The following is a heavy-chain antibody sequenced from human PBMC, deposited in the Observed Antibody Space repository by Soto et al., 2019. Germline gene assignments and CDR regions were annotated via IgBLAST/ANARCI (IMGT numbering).Heavy chain of an antibody. D-gene: IGHD3-22*01. V-gene: IGHV4-34*01. Sequence: SETLSLTCAVYGGSFSGYYWSWIRQPPGKGLEWIGEINHSGSTNYNPSLKSRVTISVDTSKNQFSLKLSSVTAADTAVYYCASGYYYDSRFDYWGQGTLVTVS. J-gene: IGHJ4*02. CDR1: GGSFSGYY. CDR3: ASGYYYDSRFDY. CDR2: INHSGST.